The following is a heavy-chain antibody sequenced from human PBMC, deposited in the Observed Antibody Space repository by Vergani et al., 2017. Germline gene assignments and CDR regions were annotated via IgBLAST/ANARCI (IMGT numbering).Heavy chain of an antibody. J-gene: IGHJ5*01. CDR3: VRTSYCTAIACNTRFDS. CDR2: IDEYGNRA. D-gene: IGHD2-8*02. CDR1: GFSFNTYW. Sequence: VQLVESGGGSVQSGWYLRLSCVASGFSFNTYWMHWVRRVPGTGLMWVARIDEYGNRATYGDFETGRFTISRNNAKNTVFLQMNKLRADDAGVYYCVRTSYCTAIACNTRFDSWGQGALVTVSS. V-gene: IGHV3-74*03.